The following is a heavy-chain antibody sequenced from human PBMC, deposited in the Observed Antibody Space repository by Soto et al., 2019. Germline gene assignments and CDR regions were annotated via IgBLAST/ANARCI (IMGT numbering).Heavy chain of an antibody. Sequence: GGSLRLSCAASGFTFSSYGMHWVRQAPGKGLEWVAVISYDGSNKYYADSVKGRFTISRDNSNNTLYLQMNSLRAEDTAVYYCASSIEWFGELSGGFDYWGQGTLVTVSS. CDR1: GFTFSSYG. CDR3: ASSIEWFGELSGGFDY. V-gene: IGHV3-30*03. CDR2: ISYDGSNK. J-gene: IGHJ4*02. D-gene: IGHD3-10*01.